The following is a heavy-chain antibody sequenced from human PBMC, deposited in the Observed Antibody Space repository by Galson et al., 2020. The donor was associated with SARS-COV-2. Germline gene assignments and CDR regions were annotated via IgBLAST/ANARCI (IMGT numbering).Heavy chain of an antibody. J-gene: IGHJ4*02. CDR3: VKTKKTCQGGGTGCLGYFDY. CDR1: GFTFGDYA. CDR2: VSRDSVYI. D-gene: IGHD2-15*01. V-gene: IGHV3-9*01. Sequence: SLKISCGASGFTFGDYAMHWVRRAPGKGLEWVSGVSRDSVYIAYVDSVKGRFTISRDNAKSSLYLQMSSLRLEDTALYYCVKTKKTCQGGGTGCLGYFDYWGQGTLVTVSS.